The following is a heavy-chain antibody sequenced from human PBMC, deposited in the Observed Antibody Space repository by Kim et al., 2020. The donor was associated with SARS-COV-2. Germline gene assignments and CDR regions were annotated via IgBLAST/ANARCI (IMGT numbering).Heavy chain of an antibody. V-gene: IGHV1-3*01. CDR3: ARTLGRWEPYYYFDY. J-gene: IGHJ4*02. D-gene: IGHD1-26*01. Sequence: KFQGRVTITRDTSASTAYMELSSLRSEDTSVYYCARTLGRWEPYYYFDYWGQGTLVTVSA.